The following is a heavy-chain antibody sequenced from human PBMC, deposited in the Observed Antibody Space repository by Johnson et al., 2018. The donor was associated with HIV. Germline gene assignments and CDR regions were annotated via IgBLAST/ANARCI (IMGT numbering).Heavy chain of an antibody. J-gene: IGHJ3*02. CDR1: LFTFSSFD. CDR2: ISWNSGSI. D-gene: IGHD3-3*01. CDR3: AREPHNFWSPDAFDI. V-gene: IGHV3-9*01. Sequence: VQLVASGNGVVQPRRSLRLSCAASLFTFSSFDMHWVRQAPGKSLAWVSGISWNSGSIGYADSVKGRFTISRDNAKNSLYLQMNSLRAEDTAVYYCAREPHNFWSPDAFDIWGQGTMVTVSS.